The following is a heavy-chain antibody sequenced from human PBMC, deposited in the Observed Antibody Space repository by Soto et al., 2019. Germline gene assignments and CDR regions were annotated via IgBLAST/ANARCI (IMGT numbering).Heavy chain of an antibody. CDR2: IWYDGSNK. Sequence: QVQLVASGGGVVQPGRSLRLSCAASGFTFSSYGMHWVRQAPGKGLEWVAVIWYDGSNKYYADSVKGRFTISRDNSKNTLYLQMNSLRAEDTAVYYCARDSGYSGYDNAFDIWGQGTMVTVSS. D-gene: IGHD5-12*01. J-gene: IGHJ3*02. CDR1: GFTFSSYG. V-gene: IGHV3-33*01. CDR3: ARDSGYSGYDNAFDI.